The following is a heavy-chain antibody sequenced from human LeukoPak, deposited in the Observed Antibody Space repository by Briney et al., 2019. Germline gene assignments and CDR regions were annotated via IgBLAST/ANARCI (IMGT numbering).Heavy chain of an antibody. CDR2: ISWNSGSI. CDR1: GFTFDDYA. Sequence: GGSLRLSCAASGFTFDDYAMHWVRQAPGKGLEWVSGISWNSGSIGYADSVKGRFTISRDNAKNSLYLQMNSLRAEDTAVYYCAREDDAFDIWGQGTMVTVSS. J-gene: IGHJ3*02. V-gene: IGHV3-9*01. CDR3: AREDDAFDI.